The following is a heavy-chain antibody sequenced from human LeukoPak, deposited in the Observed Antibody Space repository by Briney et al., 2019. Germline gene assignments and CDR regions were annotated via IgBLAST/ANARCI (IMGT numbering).Heavy chain of an antibody. J-gene: IGHJ4*02. CDR1: GFTFSSYS. Sequence: PGGSLRLSCAASGFTFSSYSMNWVRQAPGKGLEWVSSISSSSSYIYYADSVKGRFTISRDNAKNSLYLQMNSLRAEDTAVYYCASLSVGSIDFDYWGQGTLATVSS. CDR2: ISSSSSYI. V-gene: IGHV3-21*01. CDR3: ASLSVGSIDFDY. D-gene: IGHD3-16*02.